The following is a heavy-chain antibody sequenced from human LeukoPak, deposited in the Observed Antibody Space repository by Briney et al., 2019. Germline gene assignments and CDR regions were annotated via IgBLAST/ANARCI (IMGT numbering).Heavy chain of an antibody. CDR1: GFIFSNYG. J-gene: IGHJ5*02. CDR2: IRYDDSNK. D-gene: IGHD6-19*01. CDR3: ATMQWLEGVDWFDP. Sequence: SGGSLRLSCAASGFIFSNYGMPLVRQALGKGLEWVAFIRYDDSNKFYADSVTGRFTISRDNSKNILFLQMNSLRAEDTAVYYCATMQWLEGVDWFDPWGQGTLVTVSS. V-gene: IGHV3-30*02.